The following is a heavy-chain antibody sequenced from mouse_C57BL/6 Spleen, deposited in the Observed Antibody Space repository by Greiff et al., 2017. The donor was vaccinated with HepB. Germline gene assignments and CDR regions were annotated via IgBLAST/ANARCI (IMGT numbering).Heavy chain of an antibody. V-gene: IGHV2-4*01. J-gene: IGHJ4*01. CDR1: GFSLTSYG. CDR3: AKNRSLYDYDEDAMDY. CDR2: IWSGGST. Sequence: VKLMESGPGLVQPSQSLSITCTVSGFSLTSYGVHWVRQPPGKGLEWLGVIWSGGSTDYNAAFISRLSISKDNSKSQVFFKMNRLQADDTAIYYCAKNRSLYDYDEDAMDYWGQGTSVTVSS. D-gene: IGHD2-4*01.